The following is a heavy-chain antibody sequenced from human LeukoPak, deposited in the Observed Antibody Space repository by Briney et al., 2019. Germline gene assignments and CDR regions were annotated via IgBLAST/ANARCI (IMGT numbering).Heavy chain of an antibody. Sequence: GGSLRLSCAASGFTFSDYTMNWVRQAPGKGLEWVSSISSGGTYKYYADSVKGRFTISRDNSKNTLYVQMNSLRAEDTAVYHCAKDGYDGSGAYIDYWGQGTLVTVSS. J-gene: IGHJ4*02. CDR2: ISSGGTYK. CDR3: AKDGYDGSGAYIDY. V-gene: IGHV3-21*01. D-gene: IGHD3-22*01. CDR1: GFTFSDYT.